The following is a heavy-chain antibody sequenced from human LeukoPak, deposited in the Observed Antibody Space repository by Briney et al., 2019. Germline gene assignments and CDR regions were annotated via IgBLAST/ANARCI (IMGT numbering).Heavy chain of an antibody. CDR3: ARDNGQWLVRGLDY. J-gene: IGHJ4*02. D-gene: IGHD6-19*01. CDR1: GYTFTSYG. CDR2: ISAYNGNT. Sequence: GASVKVSRKASGYTFTSYGISWVRQAPGQGLEWMGWISAYNGNTNYAQKLQGRVTMTTDTSTSTAYMELRSLRSDDTAVYYCARDNGQWLVRGLDYWGQGTLVTVSP. V-gene: IGHV1-18*01.